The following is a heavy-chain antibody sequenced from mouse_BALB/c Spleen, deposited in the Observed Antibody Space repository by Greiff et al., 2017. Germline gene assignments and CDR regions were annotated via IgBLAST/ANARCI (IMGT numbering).Heavy chain of an antibody. CDR1: GFTFSSFG. D-gene: IGHD1-1*01. CDR3: ARRNYGSSYDY. V-gene: IGHV5-17*02. Sequence: EVKLVESGGGLVQPGGSRKLSCAASGFTFSSFGMHWVRQAPGKGLEWVAYISSGSSTIYYAATVKGRFTISRDNPKNTLFLQMTSLRSEDTAMYYCARRNYGSSYDYWGQGTTLTVSS. CDR2: ISSGSSTI. J-gene: IGHJ2*01.